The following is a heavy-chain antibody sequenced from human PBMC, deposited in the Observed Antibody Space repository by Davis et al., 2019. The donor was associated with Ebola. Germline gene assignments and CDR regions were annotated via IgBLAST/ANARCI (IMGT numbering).Heavy chain of an antibody. D-gene: IGHD6-13*01. Sequence: GESLKISCAASGFTFSSYEMNWVRQAPGKGLEWVSYISSSGSTIYYADSVKGRFTISRDNAKNSLYLQMNSLRAEDTAVYYWARVQQQLAFSVPDYWSQGTLVTVSS. J-gene: IGHJ4*02. CDR1: GFTFSSYE. V-gene: IGHV3-48*03. CDR2: ISSSGSTI. CDR3: ARVQQQLAFSVPDY.